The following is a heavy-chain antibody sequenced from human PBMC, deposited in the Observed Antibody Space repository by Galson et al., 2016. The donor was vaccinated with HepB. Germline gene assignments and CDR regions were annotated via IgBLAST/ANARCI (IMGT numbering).Heavy chain of an antibody. Sequence: SLRLSCAASGFTFSLYSMNWVRRAPGKGLEWVSYISSYSSTTHYADSVKGRFTISRDNAKNSMYLQMNSLRAEDTAVYYCARKGGIYSPWGYWGQGTLVTVSS. V-gene: IGHV3-48*01. D-gene: IGHD3-10*01. CDR1: GFTFSLYS. CDR2: ISSYSSTT. J-gene: IGHJ4*02. CDR3: ARKGGIYSPWGY.